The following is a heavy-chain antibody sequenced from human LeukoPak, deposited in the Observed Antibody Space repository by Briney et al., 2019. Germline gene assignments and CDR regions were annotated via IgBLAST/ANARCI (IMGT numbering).Heavy chain of an antibody. Sequence: PSETLSLTCTVSDGSISNHYWSWIRQPPGQGLEWIGYISYSGTTNYNPSLNSRVTISIDTSKNQFSLKLTSVTAADTALYYCARDSLVTISPGTFDIWGQGALVTVSS. V-gene: IGHV4-59*11. CDR2: ISYSGTT. D-gene: IGHD1-14*01. CDR3: ARDSLVTISPGTFDI. J-gene: IGHJ3*02. CDR1: DGSISNHY.